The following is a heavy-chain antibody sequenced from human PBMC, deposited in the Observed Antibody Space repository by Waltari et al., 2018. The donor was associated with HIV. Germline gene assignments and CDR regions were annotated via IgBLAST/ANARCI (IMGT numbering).Heavy chain of an antibody. CDR2: IGGRGDLT. Sequence: EVQLVEYGGGLVQPGGSLSLYCAASGLTLSSSAMTWVRQAPGKGLEWIAGIGGRGDLTFYTDSVKGRFTISRDNSKNTLYLQMSSVRVEDTAVYYCAKDELSGTYYRYFDLWGRGTLVTVSS. V-gene: IGHV3-23*04. D-gene: IGHD1-26*01. J-gene: IGHJ2*01. CDR3: AKDELSGTYYRYFDL. CDR1: GLTLSSSA.